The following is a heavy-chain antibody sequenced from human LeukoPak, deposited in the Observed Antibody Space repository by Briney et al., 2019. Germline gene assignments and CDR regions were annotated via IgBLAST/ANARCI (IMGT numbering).Heavy chain of an antibody. V-gene: IGHV4-30-4*01. CDR1: GGSISSGDYY. CDR3: ARDQRGRYFD. Sequence: SQTLSLTCTVSGGSISSGDYYWSWIRQPPGKGLEWIGYIYYSGSTYYNPSLKSRVAISVDTSKNQFSLKLSSVTAADTAMYYCARDQRGRYFDWGQGTLVTVSS. J-gene: IGHJ4*02. D-gene: IGHD3-9*01. CDR2: IYYSGST.